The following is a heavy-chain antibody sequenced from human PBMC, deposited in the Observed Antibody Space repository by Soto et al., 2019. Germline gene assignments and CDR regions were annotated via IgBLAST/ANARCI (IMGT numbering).Heavy chain of an antibody. CDR1: GGSLITTSSY. CDR2: IYHLGNP. V-gene: IGHV4-39*01. J-gene: IGHJ4*01. D-gene: IGHD3-22*01. CDR3: AGLYPYESSGYHLDY. Sequence: PSETLSLTCTVSGGSLITTSSYWALIRQPPGKGLEWVGRIYHLGNPYYNPSLGSRVTISVDTSNNQFSLKLSSVTAADTAVFYCAGLYPYESSGYHLDYWSQGTLVTVSS.